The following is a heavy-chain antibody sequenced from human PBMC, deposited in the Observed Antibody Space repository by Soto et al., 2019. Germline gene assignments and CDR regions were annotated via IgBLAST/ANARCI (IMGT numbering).Heavy chain of an antibody. V-gene: IGHV3-11*01. J-gene: IGHJ4*02. CDR1: GFRFSDYY. D-gene: IGHD3-10*01. CDR2: INYNADTI. Sequence: QVQLVESGGGLVKPGGSLRLSCATSGFRFSDYYMSWSRQAPGKGLEWVSFINYNADTIYYADSVKGRFTISRDNAKSALYLQMDSLRAEDTAVYYCARGNHGSGNFDSWGQGTLVTVSS. CDR3: ARGNHGSGNFDS.